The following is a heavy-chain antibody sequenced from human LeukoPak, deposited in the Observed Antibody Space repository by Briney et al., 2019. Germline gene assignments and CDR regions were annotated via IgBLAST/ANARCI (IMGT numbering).Heavy chain of an antibody. CDR3: ARAYYDSSGIPGDFQH. D-gene: IGHD3-22*01. V-gene: IGHV3-21*01. CDR2: ISSSSSYI. CDR1: GFTFSSYS. Sequence: GGSLRLSCAASGFTFSSYSMNWVHQAPGKGLEWVSSISSSSSYIYYADSVKGRFTISRDNAKNSLYLQMNSLRAEDTAVYYCARAYYDSSGIPGDFQHWGQGTLVTVSS. J-gene: IGHJ1*01.